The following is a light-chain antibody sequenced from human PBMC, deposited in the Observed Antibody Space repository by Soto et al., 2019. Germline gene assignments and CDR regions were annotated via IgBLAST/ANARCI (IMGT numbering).Light chain of an antibody. Sequence: QSALTQPASVSGSPGQSITISCTGTSSDVGSYNYVSWYHQHPGKAPKVMIYEVSYRPSGVSNRFSGSKSGNTASLTISGLQAEDEADYYCSSYTSSSTLDVVFGGGTKLTVL. CDR1: SSDVGSYNY. CDR3: SSYTSSSTLDVV. CDR2: EVS. V-gene: IGLV2-14*01. J-gene: IGLJ2*01.